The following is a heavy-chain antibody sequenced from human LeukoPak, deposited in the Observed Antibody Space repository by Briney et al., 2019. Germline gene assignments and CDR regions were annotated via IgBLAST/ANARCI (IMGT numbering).Heavy chain of an antibody. D-gene: IGHD6-19*01. CDR3: AKRRRYSSGAYYYYGMDV. CDR1: GFTFSDYY. CDR2: ISSSGSTI. V-gene: IGHV3-11*01. J-gene: IGHJ6*02. Sequence: GGSLRLSCAASGFTFSDYYMSWIRQAPGKGLEWVSYISSSGSTIYYADSVKGRFTISRDNAKNSLYLQMNSLRAEDTAVYYCAKRRRYSSGAYYYYGMDVWGQGTTVTVSS.